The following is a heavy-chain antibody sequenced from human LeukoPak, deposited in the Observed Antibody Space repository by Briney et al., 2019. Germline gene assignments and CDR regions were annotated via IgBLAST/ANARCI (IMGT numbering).Heavy chain of an antibody. CDR2: IYTSVST. Sequence: SETLSLTCTVSGGSISSYYWSWIRQPAGKGLEWIGRIYTSVSTNYNPSLKSRVTMSVDTSKNQFSLKLSSVTAADTAVYYCAREHSGYDSYYYYYMDVWGKGTTVTVSS. CDR3: AREHSGYDSYYYYYMDV. J-gene: IGHJ6*03. V-gene: IGHV4-4*07. D-gene: IGHD5-12*01. CDR1: GGSISSYY.